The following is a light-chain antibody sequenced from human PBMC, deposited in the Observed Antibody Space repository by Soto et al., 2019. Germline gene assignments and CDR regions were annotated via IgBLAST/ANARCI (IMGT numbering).Light chain of an antibody. CDR1: GKDVGAYNY. V-gene: IGLV2-11*01. J-gene: IGLJ1*01. CDR3: CSYAGGYIYL. CDR2: DVT. Sequence: QSVLTQPRSVTWSPGQSVTISRTGSGKDVGAYNYVSWYQQHPGRPPKLMIYDVTKWPSGVPERFSGSKSGNTASLTISGLQAEDEADYFCCSYAGGYIYLFGTGTKVTVL.